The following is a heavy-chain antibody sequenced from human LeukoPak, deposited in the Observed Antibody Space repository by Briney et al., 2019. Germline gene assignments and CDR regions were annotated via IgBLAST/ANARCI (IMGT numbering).Heavy chain of an antibody. V-gene: IGHV1-18*01. Sequence: GASVKVSCKASGYTFSSYGIIWVRQAPGQGLECMGWISGYNGNTNYAQKFQGRVTMTRDTSTSTVYMELSSLTSEDTAMYYCARVSQRGTEFDYWGQGTLVTVSS. CDR1: GYTFSSYG. CDR2: ISGYNGNT. J-gene: IGHJ4*02. D-gene: IGHD5-24*01. CDR3: ARVSQRGTEFDY.